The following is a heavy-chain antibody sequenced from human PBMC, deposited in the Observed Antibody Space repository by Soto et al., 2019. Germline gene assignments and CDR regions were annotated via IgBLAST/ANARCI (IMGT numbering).Heavy chain of an antibody. Sequence: PGESLKISCKGSGYSFTSYWISWVRQMPGKGLEWMGRIDPSDSYTNYSPSFQGHVTISADKSISTAYLQWSSLKASDTAMYCCASDIVVVPAAMRRHYYYGMDVWGQGTTVTVSS. CDR2: IDPSDSYT. J-gene: IGHJ6*02. D-gene: IGHD2-2*01. V-gene: IGHV5-10-1*01. CDR1: GYSFTSYW. CDR3: ASDIVVVPAAMRRHYYYGMDV.